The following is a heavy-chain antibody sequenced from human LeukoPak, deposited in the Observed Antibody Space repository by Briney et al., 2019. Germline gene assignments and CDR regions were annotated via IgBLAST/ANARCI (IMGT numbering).Heavy chain of an antibody. J-gene: IGHJ6*03. CDR1: GFTFSSYA. CDR3: ASGLPLYCSGGSCYYYYYYMDV. Sequence: GGSLRLSCAASGFTFSSYAMHWVRQAPGKGLEWVAVISYDGSNKYYADSVKGRFTISRDNSKNTLYLQMNSLRAEDTAVYYCASGLPLYCSGGSCYYYYYYMDVWGKGTTVTVSS. CDR2: ISYDGSNK. V-gene: IGHV3-30*04. D-gene: IGHD2-15*01.